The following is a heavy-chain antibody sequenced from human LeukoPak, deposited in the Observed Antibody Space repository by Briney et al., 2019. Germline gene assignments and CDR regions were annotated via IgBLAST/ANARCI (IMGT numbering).Heavy chain of an antibody. D-gene: IGHD1-1*01. CDR3: AKGVLAVRLES. V-gene: IGHV3-23*01. CDR2: ISGSGGIT. Sequence: RAGGSLRLSCAASGFTFNSYAMSWVRQAPGKGLEWVSAISGSGGITYYADSVKGRFTISRDNSKNTLSLQTNSLRAEDTAVYYCAKGVLAVRLESWGQGTLVTVSS. CDR1: GFTFNSYA. J-gene: IGHJ4*02.